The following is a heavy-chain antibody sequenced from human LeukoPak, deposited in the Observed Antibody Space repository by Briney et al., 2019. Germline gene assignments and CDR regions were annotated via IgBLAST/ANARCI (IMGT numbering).Heavy chain of an antibody. V-gene: IGHV3-23*01. J-gene: IGHJ6*02. D-gene: IGHD1/OR15-1a*01. CDR2: ISGSGGST. Sequence: GGSLRLSCAASGFTFSSYAMSWVRQAPGKGLEWVSAISGSGGSTYYADSVKGRFTISRDNSKNTLYLQMNSLRAEDTAVYYCANGMGHWTNFYYGMDVWGQGTTVTVSS. CDR3: ANGMGHWTNFYYGMDV. CDR1: GFTFSSYA.